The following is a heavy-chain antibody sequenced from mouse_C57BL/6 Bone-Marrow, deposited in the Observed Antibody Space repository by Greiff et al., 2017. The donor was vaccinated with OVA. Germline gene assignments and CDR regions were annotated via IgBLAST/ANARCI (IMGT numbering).Heavy chain of an antibody. J-gene: IGHJ4*01. V-gene: IGHV2-2*01. Sequence: QVQLQQSGPGLVQPSPSLSISCTASGFSLTSYGVHWVRQSPGKGLEWLGVIWRGGSTDYYAAVITRLSLIKDNSSCHAFCKMNSLQADDTAIYYCRLGEFMDYWGQGASVTVSS. CDR2: IWRGGST. CDR1: GFSLTSYG. CDR3: RLGEFMDY. D-gene: IGHD2-2*01.